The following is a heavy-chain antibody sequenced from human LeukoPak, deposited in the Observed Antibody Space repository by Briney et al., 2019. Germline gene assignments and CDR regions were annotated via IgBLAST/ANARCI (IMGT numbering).Heavy chain of an antibody. D-gene: IGHD3-22*01. V-gene: IGHV3-30-3*01. CDR3: ARDHGRQYYYDSSGYLV. J-gene: IGHJ4*02. CDR1: GFTFSSYA. CDR2: ISYDGSNK. Sequence: GGSLRLSCAASGFTFSSYAMHWVRQAPGKGLEWVAVISYDGSNKYYADSVKGRFTISRDNSKNTLYLQMNSLRAEDTAVYYCARDHGRQYYYDSSGYLVWGQGTLVTVSS.